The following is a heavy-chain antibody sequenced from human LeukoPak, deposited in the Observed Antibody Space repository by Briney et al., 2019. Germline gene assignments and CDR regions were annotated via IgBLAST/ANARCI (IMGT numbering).Heavy chain of an antibody. CDR1: GFSFISYT. V-gene: IGHV3-33*08. CDR2: IWYDGSNK. J-gene: IGHJ4*02. D-gene: IGHD2-2*01. Sequence: GGSLRLSCVASGFSFISYTMHWVRQAPGKGLEWVAVIWYDGSNKYYGDSVKGRITISRDNSKNTVHLQMNSLRAEDTAVYYCARDRVGYCSSTRCFTIEYWGQGTLVTVSS. CDR3: ARDRVGYCSSTRCFTIEY.